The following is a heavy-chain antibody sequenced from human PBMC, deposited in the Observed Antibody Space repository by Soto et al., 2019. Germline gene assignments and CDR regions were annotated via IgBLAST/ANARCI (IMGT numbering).Heavy chain of an antibody. CDR1: GGTFSSYA. J-gene: IGHJ6*02. CDR2: IIPIFGTA. D-gene: IGHD2-15*01. V-gene: IGHV1-69*01. CDR3: AAYCSGGSCHRYYYGMDV. Sequence: QVQLVQSGAEVKKPGSSVKVSCMASGGTFSSYAISWVRQAPGLGLEWMGGIIPIFGTANYAQKFQGRVTITADESTSTAYMELSSLRSEDTAVYYCAAYCSGGSCHRYYYGMDVWGQGTTVTVSS.